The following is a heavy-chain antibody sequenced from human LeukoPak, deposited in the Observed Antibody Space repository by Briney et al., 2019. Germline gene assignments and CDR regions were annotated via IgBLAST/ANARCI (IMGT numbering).Heavy chain of an antibody. CDR1: GFTFSSYA. CDR2: ISYDGSNK. D-gene: IGHD1-26*01. CDR3: ASKVGATDYYYYMDV. V-gene: IGHV3-30-3*01. J-gene: IGHJ6*03. Sequence: GGSLRLSCAASGFTFSSYAMHWVRQAPGKGLEGVAVISYDGSNKYYADSVTGRFTISRDNSKNTLYLQMNSLRAEDTAVYYCASKVGATDYYYYMDVWGKGTTVTVSS.